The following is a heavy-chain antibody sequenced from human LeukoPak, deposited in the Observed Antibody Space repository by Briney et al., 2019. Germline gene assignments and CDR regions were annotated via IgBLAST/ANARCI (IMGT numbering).Heavy chain of an antibody. V-gene: IGHV1-8*03. D-gene: IGHD3-22*01. CDR1: GYTSTSYD. J-gene: IGHJ3*02. Sequence: ASVKVSCKASGYTSTSYDINWVRQATGQGLEWMGWMNPNSGNTGYAQKFQGRVTITRNTSISTAYMELSSLRSEDTAVYYCARGHTYYYDSSGYSDAFDIWGQGTMVTVSP. CDR2: MNPNSGNT. CDR3: ARGHTYYYDSSGYSDAFDI.